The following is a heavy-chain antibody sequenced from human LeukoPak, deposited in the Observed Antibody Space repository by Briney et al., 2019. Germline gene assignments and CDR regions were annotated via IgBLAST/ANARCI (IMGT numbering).Heavy chain of an antibody. J-gene: IGHJ6*02. Sequence: GASVKVSCKASGYTFTGYYMHWVRQAPGQGVEWMGWINPNSGGTNYAQKFQGRVTMTRDTSISTAYMELSRLRSDDTAVYYCARDLDGVVVPAAIRYYYGMDVWGQGTTVTVSS. CDR1: GYTFTGYY. D-gene: IGHD2-2*02. CDR2: INPNSGGT. V-gene: IGHV1-2*02. CDR3: ARDLDGVVVPAAIRYYYGMDV.